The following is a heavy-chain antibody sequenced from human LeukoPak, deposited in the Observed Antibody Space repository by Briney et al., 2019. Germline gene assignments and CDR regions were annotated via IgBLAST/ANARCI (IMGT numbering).Heavy chain of an antibody. Sequence: ASVKVSSKASGYTFTGYYMHWVRQAPGQGLEWMGRINPNSGGTNYAQKFQGRVTMTRDTSISTAYMELSRLRSDDTAVYYCLTRSGGSYYFDYWGQGTLVTVSS. CDR2: INPNSGGT. CDR3: LTRSGGSYYFDY. D-gene: IGHD2-15*01. CDR1: GYTFTGYY. V-gene: IGHV1-2*06. J-gene: IGHJ4*02.